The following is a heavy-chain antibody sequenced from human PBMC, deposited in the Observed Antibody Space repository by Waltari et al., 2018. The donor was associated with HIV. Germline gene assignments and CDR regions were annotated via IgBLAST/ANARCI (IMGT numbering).Heavy chain of an antibody. CDR2: INSDGSST. Sequence: EVQLVESGGGLVQTGGSLRLSCAASGFTFSSYWMHWVRQAPGKGLVWVSRINSDGSSTSYADSVKGRFTISRDNAKNTLYLQMNSLRAEDTAVYYCARLGYVWGSYRSPRAFDIWGQGTMVTVSS. J-gene: IGHJ3*02. CDR1: GFTFSSYW. CDR3: ARLGYVWGSYRSPRAFDI. V-gene: IGHV3-74*01. D-gene: IGHD3-16*02.